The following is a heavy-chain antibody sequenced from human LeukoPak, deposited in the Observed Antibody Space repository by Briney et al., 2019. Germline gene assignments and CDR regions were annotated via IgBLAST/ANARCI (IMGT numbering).Heavy chain of an antibody. CDR2: IYYSGST. D-gene: IGHD3-22*01. Sequence: SETLSLTCTVSGGSISSYYWSWIRQPPGEGLEWIGYIYYSGSTNYNPSLKSRVTISVDTSKNQFSLKLSSVTAADTAVYYCARGGYDSSGYDYWGQGTLVTVSS. CDR1: GGSISSYY. CDR3: ARGGYDSSGYDY. V-gene: IGHV4-59*01. J-gene: IGHJ4*02.